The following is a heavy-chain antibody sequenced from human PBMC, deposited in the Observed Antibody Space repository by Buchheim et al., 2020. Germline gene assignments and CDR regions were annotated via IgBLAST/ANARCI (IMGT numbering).Heavy chain of an antibody. Sequence: EVQLLESGGGLVQPGGSLRLSCAASGFTFSSYAMSWVRQAPGKGLEWVSAISGSGGSTYYADSVMGRFTFSRANSKNTLYLQMNSLRAEDTAVYYCAKAFMDSVVTRPYNPYWGQGTL. D-gene: IGHD4-23*01. V-gene: IGHV3-23*01. CDR2: ISGSGGST. CDR1: GFTFSSYA. CDR3: AKAFMDSVVTRPYNPY. J-gene: IGHJ4*02.